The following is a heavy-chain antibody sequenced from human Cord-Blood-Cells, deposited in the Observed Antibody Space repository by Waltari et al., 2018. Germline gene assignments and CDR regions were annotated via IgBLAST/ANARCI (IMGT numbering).Heavy chain of an antibody. CDR3: ARDLVGDGYNLDY. CDR2: INAGNGNT. D-gene: IGHD5-12*01. CDR1: GYTFTSYA. J-gene: IGHJ4*02. Sequence: QVQLVQSGAEVKKPGASVKVSCKASGYTFTSYAMHWVRQAPGQRLEWMGWINAGNGNTKYSQKFQGRVTITRDTSASTAYMELSSLRSEDTAVYYCARDLVGDGYNLDYWAQGTLVTVSS. V-gene: IGHV1-3*01.